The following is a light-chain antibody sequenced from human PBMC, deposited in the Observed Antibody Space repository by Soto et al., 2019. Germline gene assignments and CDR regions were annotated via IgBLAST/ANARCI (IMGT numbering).Light chain of an antibody. CDR3: QQYSTSPRT. CDR2: GAS. V-gene: IGKV3-20*01. CDR1: QSVTSSF. Sequence: EIVLTQSPGTLSLSPGERATLPCRASQSVTSSFLAWYQHKPGQAPRLLIYGASNRATGIPDRFSGSGSGADFTLTISSLEPEDFAVYYCQQYSTSPRTFGQGTKVDIK. J-gene: IGKJ1*01.